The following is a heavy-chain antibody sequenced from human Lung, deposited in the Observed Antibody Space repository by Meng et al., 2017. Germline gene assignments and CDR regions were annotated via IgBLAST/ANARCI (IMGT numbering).Heavy chain of an antibody. D-gene: IGHD7-27*01. CDR3: AKKGWLYWGSGDDY. V-gene: IGHV3/OR16-13*01. CDR2: INSDGSST. Sequence: VQLVESGVGLVQPGGSLRLSCAASGFTFSSYWMHWVRQAPGKGLVWVSRINSDGSSTSYADSMKGQFTISRDNAKNTLYLQMNSLRAEDTAVYYCAKKGWLYWGSGDDYWGQGTLVTVSS. J-gene: IGHJ4*02. CDR1: GFTFSSYW.